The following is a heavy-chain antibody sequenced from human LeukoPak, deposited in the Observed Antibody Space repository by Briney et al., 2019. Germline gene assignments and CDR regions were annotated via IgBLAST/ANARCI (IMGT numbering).Heavy chain of an antibody. Sequence: PSETLSLTCTVSGGSISSGDYYWSWIRQPPGKGLEWIGYIYYSGSTYYNPPLKSRVTISVDTSKNQFSLKLSSVTAADTAVYYCARDYYDSSGYYSFDCWGQGTLVTVSS. CDR2: IYYSGST. CDR1: GGSISSGDYY. CDR3: ARDYYDSSGYYSFDC. D-gene: IGHD3-22*01. V-gene: IGHV4-30-4*01. J-gene: IGHJ4*02.